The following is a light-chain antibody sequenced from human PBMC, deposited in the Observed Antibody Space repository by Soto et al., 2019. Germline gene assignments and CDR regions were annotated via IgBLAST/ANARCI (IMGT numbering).Light chain of an antibody. J-gene: IGLJ1*01. Sequence: QSALTQPPSASGSPGQSLTISCTGTSSDVGGYNYVSWYQQHPGKAPKLMIYEVTKRPSGVPDRFSGSKSGNTASLTVSGLQAEDEADYYCSSYAGNRGGVFGPGTKLTVL. CDR1: SSDVGGYNY. V-gene: IGLV2-8*01. CDR3: SSYAGNRGGV. CDR2: EVT.